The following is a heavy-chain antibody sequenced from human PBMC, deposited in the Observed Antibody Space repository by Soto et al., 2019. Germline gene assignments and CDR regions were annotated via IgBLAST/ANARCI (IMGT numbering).Heavy chain of an antibody. CDR2: NYYSGST. J-gene: IGHJ6*02. CDR3: ARLHGYCISSSCHGHYAMDV. CDR1: GGSISSGGYY. D-gene: IGHD2-2*01. V-gene: IGHV4-39*01. Sequence: TSETLSLTCTVSGGSISSGGYYWTWIRQHPGKGLEWIGYNYYSGSTYYNPSLNSRVTVSVDTSKNQFSLKVTSVTAADTAVYYCARLHGYCISSSCHGHYAMDVWGQGTTVTVSS.